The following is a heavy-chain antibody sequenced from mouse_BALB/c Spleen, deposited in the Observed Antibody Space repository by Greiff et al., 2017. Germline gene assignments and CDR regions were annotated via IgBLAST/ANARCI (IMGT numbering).Heavy chain of an antibody. D-gene: IGHD1-1*01. CDR3: ERIITPYFYAMDY. Sequence: EVLLLESGGGLVQPGGSLKLSCAASGFTFSSYTMYWVSQTPEKRLEWVAYISNGGGSTYYPDTVKGRFTISRDNAKNTLYLQMSSLKSEDTDMYYCERIITPYFYAMDYWGQGTSVTVSS. CDR2: ISNGGGST. V-gene: IGHV5-12-2*01. J-gene: IGHJ4*01. CDR1: GFTFSSYT.